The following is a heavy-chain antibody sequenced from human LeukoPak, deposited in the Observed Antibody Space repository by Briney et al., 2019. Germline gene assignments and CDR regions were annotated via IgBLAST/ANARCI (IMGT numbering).Heavy chain of an antibody. D-gene: IGHD6-13*01. V-gene: IGHV4-39*01. CDR3: ARGPQIAAAGTRAHFDFDY. J-gene: IGHJ4*02. CDR2: IYYAGGT. CDR1: GGFITTSSYY. Sequence: PSETLSLTCSVSGGFITTSSYYWGWIRQTPEKGLEWIGSIYYAGGTYYSPSLKSRVTISVDTSKNQFSLKLSSVTAADTAVYYCARGPQIAAAGTRAHFDFDYWGQGTLVTVSS.